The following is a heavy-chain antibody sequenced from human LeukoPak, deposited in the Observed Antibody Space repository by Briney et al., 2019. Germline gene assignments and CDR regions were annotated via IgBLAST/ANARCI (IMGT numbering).Heavy chain of an antibody. V-gene: IGHV4-59*01. CDR3: ARDLYSSGWYFRYY. CDR2: IYYSGST. J-gene: IGHJ4*02. Sequence: PSETLSLTCTVSGGSISSYYWSWIRQPPGKGLEWIGYIYYSGSTNYNPSLKSRVTISVDTSKNQFSLKLSSVTAADTAVYYCARDLYSSGWYFRYYWGQGTLVTVSS. D-gene: IGHD6-19*01. CDR1: GGSISSYY.